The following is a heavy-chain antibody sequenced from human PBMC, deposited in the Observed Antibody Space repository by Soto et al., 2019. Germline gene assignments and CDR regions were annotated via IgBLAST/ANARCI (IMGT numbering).Heavy chain of an antibody. CDR2: IYYSGST. D-gene: IGHD6-13*01. J-gene: IGHJ4*02. Sequence: SETLSLTCTVSGGSIISGGYYWSWIRQHPGKGLEWIGYIYYSGSTYYNPSLKSRVTISVDTSKNQFSLKLSSVTAADTAVYYCARLENIAAAVRSWGQGTLVTVSS. V-gene: IGHV4-31*03. CDR3: ARLENIAAAVRS. CDR1: GGSIISGGYY.